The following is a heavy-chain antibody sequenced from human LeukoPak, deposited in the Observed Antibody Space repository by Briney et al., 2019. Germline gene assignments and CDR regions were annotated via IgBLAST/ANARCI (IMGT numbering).Heavy chain of an antibody. D-gene: IGHD3-16*01. CDR2: INGDGSNT. J-gene: IGHJ4*02. Sequence: GGSLRLSCAASGFTFSSHWMHWVRQAPGKGLVWVSRINGDGSNTTYADSVKGRFTISRDNSKNTLYLQMNSLRAEDTAVYYCARGRGTFRYYFDYWGQGTLVTVSS. CDR1: GFTFSSHW. V-gene: IGHV3-74*03. CDR3: ARGRGTFRYYFDY.